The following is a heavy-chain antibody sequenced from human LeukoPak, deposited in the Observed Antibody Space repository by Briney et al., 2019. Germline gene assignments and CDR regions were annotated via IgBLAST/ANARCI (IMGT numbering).Heavy chain of an antibody. CDR3: ANADGEKDAFDI. CDR2: INPNSGGT. J-gene: IGHJ3*02. V-gene: IGHV1-2*02. Sequence: ASVKVSCRASGYTFTGYYMHWVRQAPGQGLEWMGWINPNSGGTNYAQKFQGRVTMTRDTSISTAYMELSRLRSDDTAVYYCANADGEKDAFDIWGQGTMVTVSS. D-gene: IGHD5-24*01. CDR1: GYTFTGYY.